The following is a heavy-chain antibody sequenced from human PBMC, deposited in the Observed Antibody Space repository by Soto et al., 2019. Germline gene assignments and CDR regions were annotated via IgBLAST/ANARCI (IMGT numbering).Heavy chain of an antibody. V-gene: IGHV3-23*01. CDR2: ISGSGGST. D-gene: IGHD3-10*01. CDR3: AKHYYGSGSYRNALDY. CDR1: GFTFSSHA. Sequence: PGGSLRLSCAASGFTFSSHAMSWVRQAPGKGLEWVSAISGSGGSTYYADSVKGRFTISRDNSKNTLYLQMNSLRAEDTAVYYCAKHYYGSGSYRNALDYWGQGTLVTVYS. J-gene: IGHJ4*02.